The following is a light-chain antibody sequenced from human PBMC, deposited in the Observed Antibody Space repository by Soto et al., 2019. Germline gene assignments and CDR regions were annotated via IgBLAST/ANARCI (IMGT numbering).Light chain of an antibody. CDR1: QSVSSSY. J-gene: IGKJ1*01. V-gene: IGKV3-20*01. CDR3: QKYGSSSWK. CDR2: CAS. Sequence: IVFTHSPFTLSLSPGERATLSFMTSQSVSSSYLAWYQQKPGQAPRLLIYCASSRATGIPDRFSGSGSGTDFTLTISRLEPEDFAVYYCQKYGSSSWKFGQGTKV.